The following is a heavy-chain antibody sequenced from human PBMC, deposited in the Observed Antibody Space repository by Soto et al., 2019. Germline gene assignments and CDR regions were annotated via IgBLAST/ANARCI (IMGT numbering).Heavy chain of an antibody. CDR1: GGSISSGGYY. V-gene: IGHV4-31*03. D-gene: IGHD3-22*01. Sequence: SETVSLTCTVSGGSISSGGYYWSWIRQHPGKGLEWIGYIYYSGSTYYNPSLKSRVTISVDTSKNQFSLKLSSVTAADTAVYYCASSPAYYYDSSGSDDAFDIWGQGTMVTVSS. CDR3: ASSPAYYYDSSGSDDAFDI. J-gene: IGHJ3*02. CDR2: IYYSGST.